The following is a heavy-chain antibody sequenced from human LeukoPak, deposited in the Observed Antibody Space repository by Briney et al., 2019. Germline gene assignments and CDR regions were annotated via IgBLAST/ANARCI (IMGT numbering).Heavy chain of an antibody. V-gene: IGHV3-21*01. CDR2: ISTSSSYI. D-gene: IGHD3-3*01. J-gene: IGHJ4*02. CDR1: GFTFSSYS. CDR3: ARLELGVVIIPFDY. Sequence: SGGSLRLSCAASGFTFSSYSMNWVRQAPGKGLEWVSSISTSSSYIYYADSVKGRFTISRDNAKNSLYLQMNSLRAEDTAVYYCARLELGVVIIPFDYWGQGTLVTVSS.